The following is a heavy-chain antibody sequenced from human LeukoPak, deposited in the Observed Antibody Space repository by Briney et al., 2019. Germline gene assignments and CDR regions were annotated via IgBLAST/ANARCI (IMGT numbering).Heavy chain of an antibody. J-gene: IGHJ4*02. D-gene: IGHD4-11*01. V-gene: IGHV3-66*01. CDR1: GFTVSSDY. CDR2: IYSGDST. CDR3: ARETYSNYVD. Sequence: TGGSLRLSCAASGFTVSSDYMNWVRQAPGKGLEWVSVIYSGDSTYYAESVKGRFTISRDESRNTLYLQMNSVRAEDTAVYYCARETYSNYVDWGQGTLVTISS.